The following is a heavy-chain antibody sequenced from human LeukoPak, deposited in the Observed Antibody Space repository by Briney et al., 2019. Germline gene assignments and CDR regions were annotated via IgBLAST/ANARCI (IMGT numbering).Heavy chain of an antibody. D-gene: IGHD3-9*01. CDR3: ARDLYDILTGRHDAFDI. CDR1: GFTFSSYW. CDR2: IKQDGSEK. Sequence: GGSLRLSCAASGFTFSSYWMSWVRQAPGKGLEWVANIKQDGSEKYYVDSVKGRFTISRDNAKNSLYLQMNSLRVEDTAVYYCARDLYDILTGRHDAFDIWGQGTMVTVSS. V-gene: IGHV3-7*01. J-gene: IGHJ3*02.